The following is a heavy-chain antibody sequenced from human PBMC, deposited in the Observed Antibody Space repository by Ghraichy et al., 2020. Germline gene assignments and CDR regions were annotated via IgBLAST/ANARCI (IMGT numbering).Heavy chain of an antibody. Sequence: GGSLRLSCAASGFTFSTYAMSWVRQAPGKGLEWVSIISGSDGSTYYADSVKGRFTISRDISKNTLYLQMNSLRAEDTAVYYCAKAGGAIAAAGSRLAYFDSWGQGTLVTVSS. CDR1: GFTFSTYA. V-gene: IGHV3-23*01. CDR3: AKAGGAIAAAGSRLAYFDS. CDR2: ISGSDGST. J-gene: IGHJ4*02. D-gene: IGHD6-13*01.